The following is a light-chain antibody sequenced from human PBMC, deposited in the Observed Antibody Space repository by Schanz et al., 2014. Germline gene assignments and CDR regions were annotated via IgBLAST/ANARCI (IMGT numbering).Light chain of an antibody. V-gene: IGKV3D-20*02. CDR1: QSVSSSY. Sequence: EIVLTQSPGTLSLSPGERATLSCRASQSVSSSYLAWYQQKPGQAPRLLIYGASSRATGIPERFSGSGSGTDFTLTISRLEPEDFAVYYCQQRTSWPLTFGGGTKVEIK. CDR3: QQRTSWPLT. J-gene: IGKJ4*01. CDR2: GAS.